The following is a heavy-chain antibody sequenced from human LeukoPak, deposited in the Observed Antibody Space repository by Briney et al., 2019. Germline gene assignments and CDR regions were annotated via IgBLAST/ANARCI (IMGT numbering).Heavy chain of an antibody. D-gene: IGHD1-26*01. CDR2: INSDGSST. CDR1: GFTFSSYW. V-gene: IGHV3-74*01. CDR3: APSPVGAKRFDY. J-gene: IGHJ4*02. Sequence: GGSLRLSCAASGFTFSSYWMHWVRQAPGKGLVWVSHINSDGSSTSYADSVKGRFTISRDNAKNTLYLQMNSLRAEDTAVYYCAPSPVGAKRFDYWGQGTLVTVSS.